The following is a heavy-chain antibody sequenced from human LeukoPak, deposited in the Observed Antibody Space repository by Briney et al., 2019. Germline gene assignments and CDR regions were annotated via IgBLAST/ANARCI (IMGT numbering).Heavy chain of an antibody. Sequence: PGRSLRLSCAASGFTFSSYAMHWVRQAPGKGLERVAVISYDGSNKYYADSVKGRFTISRDNSKNTLYLQMNSLRAEDTAVYYCATDYDSSGYDYWGQGTLVTVSS. J-gene: IGHJ4*02. CDR2: ISYDGSNK. CDR1: GFTFSSYA. D-gene: IGHD3-22*01. CDR3: ATDYDSSGYDY. V-gene: IGHV3-30*04.